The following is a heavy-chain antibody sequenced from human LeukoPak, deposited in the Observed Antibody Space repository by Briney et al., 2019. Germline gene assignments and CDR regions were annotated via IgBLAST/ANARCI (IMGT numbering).Heavy chain of an antibody. V-gene: IGHV3-23*01. J-gene: IGHJ4*02. CDR1: GFTFSSYA. CDR2: ISGSGGST. D-gene: IGHD5-24*01. Sequence: GGSLRLSCAASGFTFSSYAMSWVRQAPGKGLEWVSAISGSGGSTYYADSVKGRFTISRDNSKNTLYLQMNSLRAEDAAVYYCAKYPRWPQTSIDYWGQGTLVTVSS. CDR3: AKYPRWPQTSIDY.